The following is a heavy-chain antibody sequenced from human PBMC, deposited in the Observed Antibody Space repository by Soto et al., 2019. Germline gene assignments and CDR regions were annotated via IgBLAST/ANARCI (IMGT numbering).Heavy chain of an antibody. V-gene: IGHV5-51*01. D-gene: IGHD4-17*01. Sequence: GESLKISCKASGYNFATYWIGWVRQMPGKGLEWMATIYPSDSDTRYSPSFPGQVTISADKSISTTYLQWSSLKASDTAMYYCARERATGDSYFEFWGQGTLVTVSS. CDR2: IYPSDSDT. CDR3: ARERATGDSYFEF. J-gene: IGHJ4*02. CDR1: GYNFATYW.